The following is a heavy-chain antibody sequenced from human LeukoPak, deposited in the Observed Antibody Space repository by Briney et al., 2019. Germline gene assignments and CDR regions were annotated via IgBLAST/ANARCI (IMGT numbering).Heavy chain of an antibody. CDR1: GFTFSSYG. CDR3: ARDPDKYDSSFV. V-gene: IGHV3-33*01. D-gene: IGHD3-22*01. CDR2: IWYDGSNK. Sequence: GRSLRLSCAASGFTFSSYGVHWVRQAPGKGLEWVAVIWYDGSNKYYADSVKGRFTISRDNSKNTLYLQMNSLRAEDTAVYYCARDPDKYDSSFVWGQGTLVTVSS. J-gene: IGHJ4*02.